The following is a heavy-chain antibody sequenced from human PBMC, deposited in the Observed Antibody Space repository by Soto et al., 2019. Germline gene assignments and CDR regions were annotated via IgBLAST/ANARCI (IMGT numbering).Heavy chain of an antibody. CDR2: INPSGGST. D-gene: IGHD3-22*01. CDR1: GSTFTSYY. J-gene: IGHJ6*02. V-gene: IGHV1-46*01. Sequence: ASVKVSCKASGSTFTSYYMHWVRQAPGQGLEWMGIINPSGGSTSYAQKFQGRVTMTRDTSTSTVYMELSSLRSEDTAVYYCARDLETMMAGHYGMDVWGQGTTVTVSS. CDR3: ARDLETMMAGHYGMDV.